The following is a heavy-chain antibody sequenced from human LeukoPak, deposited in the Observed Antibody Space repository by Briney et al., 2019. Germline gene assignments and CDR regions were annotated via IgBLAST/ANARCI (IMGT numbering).Heavy chain of an antibody. CDR3: ARGYCSGGSCYDY. V-gene: IGHV5-51*01. J-gene: IGHJ4*02. CDR1: GYSFTSYW. D-gene: IGHD2-15*01. CDR2: IYPGDSDT. Sequence: GESLKIPCKGSGYSFTSYWIGWVRQMPGKGLERMGIIYPGDSDTRYSPSFQGQVTISADKSISTAYLQWSSLKASDTAMYYCARGYCSGGSCYDYWGQGTLVTVSS.